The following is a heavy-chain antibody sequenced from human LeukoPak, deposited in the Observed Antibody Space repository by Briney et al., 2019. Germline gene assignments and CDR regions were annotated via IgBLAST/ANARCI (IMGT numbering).Heavy chain of an antibody. V-gene: IGHV4-38-2*01. Sequence: PSETLSLTCAVSGHSISSGYYWGWIRQPPGKGLEWIGGIYHSGSTYYNPSLKSRVTISVDTSKNQFSLKLSSVTAADTAVYYCARHDEGYSYGSAGAFDIWGQGTMVTVSS. J-gene: IGHJ3*02. CDR3: ARHDEGYSYGSAGAFDI. D-gene: IGHD5-18*01. CDR1: GHSISSGYY. CDR2: IYHSGST.